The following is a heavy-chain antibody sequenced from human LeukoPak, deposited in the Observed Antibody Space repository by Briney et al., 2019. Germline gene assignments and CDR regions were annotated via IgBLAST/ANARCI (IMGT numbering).Heavy chain of an antibody. CDR2: ISGSSSAI. V-gene: IGHV3-48*02. Sequence: PGGPLSSSCPPLGSNSSSFVMNGVRKPPGKGLEWVSYISGSSSAIYYADSVKGRFTISRDNAKDSLYLQMNRLRDEDTAVYYCARRFDSRGQGTLVTVSS. CDR3: ARRFDS. J-gene: IGHJ4*02. CDR1: GSNSSSFV.